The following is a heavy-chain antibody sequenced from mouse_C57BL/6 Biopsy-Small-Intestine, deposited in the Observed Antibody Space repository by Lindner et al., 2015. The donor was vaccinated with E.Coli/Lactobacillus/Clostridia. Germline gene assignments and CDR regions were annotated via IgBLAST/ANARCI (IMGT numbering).Heavy chain of an antibody. D-gene: IGHD2-3*01. Sequence: VQLQESGAELARPGASVKLSCKASGYTFTSYGISWVKQRTGQGLEWIGEIYPRSDNTYYNEKFKGKATLTADKSSSTAYMQLSSLTSEDSAVYYCVRGWGSYDATLTGAYWGQGTLVTVSA. J-gene: IGHJ3*01. CDR1: GYTFTSYG. CDR2: IYPRSDNT. V-gene: IGHV1-81*01. CDR3: VRGWGSYDATLTGAY.